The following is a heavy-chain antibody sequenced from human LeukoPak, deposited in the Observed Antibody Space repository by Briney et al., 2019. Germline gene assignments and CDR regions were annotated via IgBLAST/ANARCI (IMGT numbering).Heavy chain of an antibody. J-gene: IGHJ4*02. CDR2: IDPNTGGT. D-gene: IGHD6-13*01. Sequence: ASVKVSCKASAYTFTGYYMHWVRQAPGQGLEWMGRIDPNTGGTNYAQKFQGRVTMTRDTSISTVYIELNRLRSDDTALYYCARAGYSSGWWDFDFWGQGALVTVSS. CDR1: AYTFTGYY. V-gene: IGHV1-2*06. CDR3: ARAGYSSGWWDFDF.